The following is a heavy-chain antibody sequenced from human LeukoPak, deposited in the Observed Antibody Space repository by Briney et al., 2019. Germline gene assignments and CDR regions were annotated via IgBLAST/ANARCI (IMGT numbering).Heavy chain of an antibody. J-gene: IGHJ4*02. CDR3: VWFGELSSFDY. CDR1: GFIFSSYS. Sequence: PGGSLRLSCAASGFIFSSYSINWVRQAPGKGLEWVSSISSSSSFIYYADSVKGRFAISRDNVKDSVYLQMNSLGAEDTAVYYCVWFGELSSFDYRGQGTLVTVSS. D-gene: IGHD3-10*01. V-gene: IGHV3-21*01. CDR2: ISSSSSFI.